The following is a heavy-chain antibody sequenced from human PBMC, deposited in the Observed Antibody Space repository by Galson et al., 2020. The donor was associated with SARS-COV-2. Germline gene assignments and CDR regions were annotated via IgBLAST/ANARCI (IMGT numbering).Heavy chain of an antibody. CDR1: GFTFTNYG. V-gene: IGHV3-33*01. CDR2: IWDDGSRE. J-gene: IGHJ5*02. CDR3: ARDIGDRGDGHPYNWLDP. D-gene: IGHD2-8*01. Sequence: PGGSLRLSCAASGFTFTNYGMHWVRQAPGKGLEWVAVIWDDGSREEYANSVKGRFTLSRDNSKNIFYLQMSSLRVEDTALYYCARDIGDRGDGHPYNWLDPWGQGTLVTISS.